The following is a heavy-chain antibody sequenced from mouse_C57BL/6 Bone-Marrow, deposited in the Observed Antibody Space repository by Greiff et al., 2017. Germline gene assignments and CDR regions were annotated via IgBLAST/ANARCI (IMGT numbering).Heavy chain of an antibody. J-gene: IGHJ2*01. D-gene: IGHD1-1*01. CDR3: AREIYYYGSSYFDY. CDR1: GYTFTSYW. V-gene: IGHV1-64*01. CDR2: IHPNSGST. Sequence: QVQLQQPGAELVKPGASVKLSCKASGYTFTSYWMHWVKQRPGQGLEWIGMIHPNSGSTNSNEKFKSKATLTVDKSSSTAYMQLSSLTSEDSAVYYCAREIYYYGSSYFDYWGQGTTLTVSS.